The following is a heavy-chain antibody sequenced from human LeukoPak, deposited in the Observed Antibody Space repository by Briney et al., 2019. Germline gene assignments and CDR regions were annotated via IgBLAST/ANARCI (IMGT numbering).Heavy chain of an antibody. CDR3: AARGLIAAARPGYYYYYMDV. D-gene: IGHD6-6*01. CDR1: GYTFTSYA. V-gene: IGHV1-46*01. Sequence: GASVKVSCKASGYTFTSYAMNWVRQAPGQGLEWMGIINPSGGSTSYAQKFQGRVTMTRDMSTSTVYMELSSLRSEDTAVYYCAARGLIAAARPGYYYYYMDVWGKGTTVTVSS. CDR2: INPSGGST. J-gene: IGHJ6*03.